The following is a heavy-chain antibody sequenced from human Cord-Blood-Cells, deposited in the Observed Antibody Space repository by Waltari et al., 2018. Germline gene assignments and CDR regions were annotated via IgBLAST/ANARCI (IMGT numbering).Heavy chain of an antibody. CDR2: ISSSSSYI. Sequence: EVQLVESGGGLVKPGGSLRLSWAASGFPFSSYSMNWVRQAPGKGLEWVSSISSSSSYIYYADSVKGRFTISRDNAKNSLYLQMNSLRAEDTAVYYCARDSGDYVWGSYRYFDYWGQGTLVTVSS. D-gene: IGHD3-16*02. CDR1: GFPFSSYS. J-gene: IGHJ4*02. CDR3: ARDSGDYVWGSYRYFDY. V-gene: IGHV3-21*01.